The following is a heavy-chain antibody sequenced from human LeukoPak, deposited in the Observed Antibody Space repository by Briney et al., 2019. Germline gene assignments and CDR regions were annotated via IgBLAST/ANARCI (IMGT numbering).Heavy chain of an antibody. V-gene: IGHV1-69*13. CDR3: ARDKEDILTGYQGYYYYGMDV. D-gene: IGHD3-9*01. Sequence: ASVKVSCKASGGTFSSYAISWVRQAPGQGLEWMGGIIPIFGTANYAQKFQGRVTITADESTSTAYMELSSLRSEDTAVYYCARDKEDILTGYQGYYYYGMDVGGKGTTVTVSS. J-gene: IGHJ6*04. CDR2: IIPIFGTA. CDR1: GGTFSSYA.